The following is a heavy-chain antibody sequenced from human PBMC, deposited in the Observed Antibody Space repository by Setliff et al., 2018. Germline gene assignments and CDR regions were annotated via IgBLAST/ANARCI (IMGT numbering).Heavy chain of an antibody. V-gene: IGHV4-34*01. J-gene: IGHJ3*02. Sequence: SETLSLTCAVYDRSFSDYYWSWIRQPPGKGLEWIGEINHYGSTKYKSSLKSRVTISVDTSKNQFSLKLNSVTAADTAVYYCARRWNFGPYGSGINDGFDMWGQGTMVTVSS. CDR1: DRSFSDYY. D-gene: IGHD3-10*01. CDR3: ARRWNFGPYGSGINDGFDM. CDR2: INHYGST.